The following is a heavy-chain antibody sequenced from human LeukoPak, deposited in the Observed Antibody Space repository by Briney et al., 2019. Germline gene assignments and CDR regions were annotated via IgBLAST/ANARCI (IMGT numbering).Heavy chain of an antibody. CDR3: ARTDRDYGSGSFHYFDY. V-gene: IGHV4-59*01. D-gene: IGHD3-10*01. CDR2: IYYSGTT. CDR1: GGSFSGYY. J-gene: IGHJ4*02. Sequence: SETLSLTCAVYGGSFSGYYWSWIRQPPGKGLEWIAYIYYSGTTNYNPSLKSRVTISADTSKNQFSLKLKSVTAADTAVYYCARTDRDYGSGSFHYFDYWGQGTLVTVSS.